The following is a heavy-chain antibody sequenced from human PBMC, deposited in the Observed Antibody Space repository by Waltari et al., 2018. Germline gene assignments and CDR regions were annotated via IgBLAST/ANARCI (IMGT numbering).Heavy chain of an antibody. CDR3: ARDGIAAAWGDFDY. V-gene: IGHV3-74*01. Sequence: EVQLVESGGGLVKPGGSLRLSCSASGFTFSSYWMHWVRKAPGKGPVWVSRIDSGGRSTSYADPVKGRFTISRDNTKNTLYLQMNSLRAEDTAVYDCARDGIAAAWGDFDYWGQGTLVTVSS. J-gene: IGHJ4*02. D-gene: IGHD6-13*01. CDR2: IDSGGRST. CDR1: GFTFSSYW.